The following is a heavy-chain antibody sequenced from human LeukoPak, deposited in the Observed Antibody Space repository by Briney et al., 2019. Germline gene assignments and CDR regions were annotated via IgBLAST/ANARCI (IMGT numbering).Heavy chain of an antibody. V-gene: IGHV4-39*07. CDR2: FYYSGST. J-gene: IGHJ6*02. CDR1: GGSISSPYYY. D-gene: IGHD3-3*01. CDR3: SRDCRFDVNGYYYYYYAMDV. Sequence: SETLSLTCTVSGGSISSPYYYWSWIRQAPGKGLEWIASFYYSGSTYYKPSLKSRLTISVDTSKNQFSLKLTSVTAADTAVYFCSRDCRFDVNGYYYYYYAMDVWGQGTTVTVS.